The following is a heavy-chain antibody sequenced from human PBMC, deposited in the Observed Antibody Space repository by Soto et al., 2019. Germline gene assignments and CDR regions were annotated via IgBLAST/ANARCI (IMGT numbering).Heavy chain of an antibody. Sequence: GASVKVSCKASGYSFTKYHMHWVRQAPGQGLEWMGWINPGSGVTNQAQKFQGRVTMTRDTSITTTYMELNSLTSDDTAVYYCATPTPLRGAMITNINFDFWGQGTPVTVSS. J-gene: IGHJ4*02. CDR3: ATPTPLRGAMITNINFDF. CDR2: INPGSGVT. D-gene: IGHD3-10*01. V-gene: IGHV1-2*02. CDR1: GYSFTKYH.